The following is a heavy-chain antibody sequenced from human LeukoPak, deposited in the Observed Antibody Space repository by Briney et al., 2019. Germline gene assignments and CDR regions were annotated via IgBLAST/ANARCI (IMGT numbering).Heavy chain of an antibody. V-gene: IGHV3-30*18. D-gene: IGHD2-15*01. CDR3: AKAARGRYCSGGSCYGFDY. Sequence: GGSLRLSCAASGFTFSSYGMHWVRQAPGKGLEWVAVISYDGSNKYYADSVKGRFTISRDNSKNTPYLQMNSLRAEDTAVYYCAKAARGRYCSGGSCYGFDYWGQGTLVTVSS. CDR2: ISYDGSNK. J-gene: IGHJ4*02. CDR1: GFTFSSYG.